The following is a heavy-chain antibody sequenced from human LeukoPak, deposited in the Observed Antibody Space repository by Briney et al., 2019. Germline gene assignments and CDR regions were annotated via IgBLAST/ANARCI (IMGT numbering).Heavy chain of an antibody. CDR1: GYTFTSYD. CDR3: ARAGGLGPTHQTYWYFDL. V-gene: IGHV1-8*01. D-gene: IGHD1-26*01. J-gene: IGHJ2*01. Sequence: ASVKVSCKASGYTFTSYDINWVRQATGQGLEWMGWMNPNSGNTGYAQKFQGRVTMTRNTSISTAYMELSSLRSEDTAVYYCARAGGLGPTHQTYWYFDLWGRGTLVTVSS. CDR2: MNPNSGNT.